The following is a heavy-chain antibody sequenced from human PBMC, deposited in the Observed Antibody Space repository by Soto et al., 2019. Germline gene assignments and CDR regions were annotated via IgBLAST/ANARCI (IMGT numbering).Heavy chain of an antibody. J-gene: IGHJ4*02. CDR3: ASGSYGDYSD. CDR2: ISSDSVWI. Sequence: GGSLRLSCAASGFTFSSSTMNRVRQAPGKGLEWVSSISSDSVWIYYAASVKGRFTISRDNAENSLFLQMSSLRAEDTAVYYCASGSYGDYSDWGQGTLVTVSS. V-gene: IGHV3-21*01. D-gene: IGHD4-17*01. CDR1: GFTFSSST.